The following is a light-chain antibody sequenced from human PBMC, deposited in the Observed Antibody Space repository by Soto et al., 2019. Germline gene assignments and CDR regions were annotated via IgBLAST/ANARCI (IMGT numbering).Light chain of an antibody. CDR2: GAS. J-gene: IGKJ1*01. CDR1: QSVSSSD. Sequence: EIVLTQSPGTLSLSPGERVTLSCRASQSVSSSDLAWYQQKPGQAPRLLIYGASCRATGIPDRFSGSGSGTDFTLTISRLEPEDFAVYFCQQFGYSSWTFGQGTKVEIK. CDR3: QQFGYSSWT. V-gene: IGKV3-20*01.